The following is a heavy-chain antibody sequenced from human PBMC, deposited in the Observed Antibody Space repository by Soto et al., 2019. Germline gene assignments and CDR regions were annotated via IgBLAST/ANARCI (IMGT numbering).Heavy chain of an antibody. D-gene: IGHD6-19*01. J-gene: IGHJ4*02. Sequence: QVQLVESGGGVVQPGRSPRLSCAASGFTFSSYGMHWVRQAPGKGLEWVAVIWYDGSNKYYADSVKGRFTISRDNSKNTLYLQMNSLRAEDTAVYYCARDSGSGWLLFDYWGQGTLVTVSS. CDR2: IWYDGSNK. CDR3: ARDSGSGWLLFDY. CDR1: GFTFSSYG. V-gene: IGHV3-33*01.